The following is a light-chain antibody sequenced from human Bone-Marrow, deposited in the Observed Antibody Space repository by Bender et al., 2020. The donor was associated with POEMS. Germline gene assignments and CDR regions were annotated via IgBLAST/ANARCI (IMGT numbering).Light chain of an antibody. J-gene: IGLJ2*01. Sequence: QSALTQPASVSGSPGQSITISCTGTSSDVGNYDFVSWYQHHPGKAPQLMIYDVTNRPSGVSNRFSGSKSGNTASLTISGLQAEDEADYYCSSYTSSTTLVFGGGTKLTVL. V-gene: IGLV2-14*02. CDR2: DVT. CDR1: SSDVGNYDF. CDR3: SSYTSSTTLV.